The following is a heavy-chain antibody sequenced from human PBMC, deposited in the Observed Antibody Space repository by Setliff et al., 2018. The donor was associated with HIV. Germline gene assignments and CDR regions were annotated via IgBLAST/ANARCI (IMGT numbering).Heavy chain of an antibody. CDR1: GFTFSSYA. J-gene: IGHJ4*02. V-gene: IGHV3-23*01. Sequence: GGSLRLSCAASGFTFSSYAMSWVRQAPGKGLEWVSGISDSGGSTYYGDSVKGRFTISRDNSKNTLYLQMNSLRVEDTAIYYCARAWAMQQLVPAYWGQGTLVTVSS. D-gene: IGHD6-6*01. CDR2: ISDSGGST. CDR3: ARAWAMQQLVPAY.